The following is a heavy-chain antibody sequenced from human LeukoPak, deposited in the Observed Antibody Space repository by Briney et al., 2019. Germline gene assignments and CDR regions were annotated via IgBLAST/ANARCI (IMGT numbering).Heavy chain of an antibody. Sequence: GASVKVSCKASGYTFTSYGISWVRQAPGQGLEWMGWISAYNGNTNYAQKLQGRVTMTTDTSTSTAYMELRSLRSDDTAVYYCARAPRYSGWYLVLGYWGQGTLVTVSS. CDR3: ARAPRYSGWYLVLGY. CDR1: GYTFTSYG. CDR2: ISAYNGNT. V-gene: IGHV1-18*01. D-gene: IGHD6-19*01. J-gene: IGHJ4*02.